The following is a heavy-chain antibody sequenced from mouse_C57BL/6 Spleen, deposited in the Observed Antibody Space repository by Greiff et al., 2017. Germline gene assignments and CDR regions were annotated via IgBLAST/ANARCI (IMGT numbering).Heavy chain of an antibody. D-gene: IGHD3-3*01. J-gene: IGHJ4*01. CDR3: AREGRDYAMDY. CDR1: GFTFSSYA. Sequence: EVQGVESGGGLVKPGGSLKLSCAASGFTFSSYAMSWVRQTPEKRLEWVATISDGGSYTYYPDNVKGRFTISRDNAKNNLYLQMSHLKSEDTAMYYCAREGRDYAMDYWGQGTSVTVSS. CDR2: ISDGGSYT. V-gene: IGHV5-4*01.